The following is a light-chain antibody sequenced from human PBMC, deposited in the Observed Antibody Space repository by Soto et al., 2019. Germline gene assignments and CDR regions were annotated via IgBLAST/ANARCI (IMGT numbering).Light chain of an antibody. CDR1: QTIRSNY. V-gene: IGKV3-20*01. J-gene: IGKJ1*01. CDR2: GAS. CDR3: QQYGSAPRT. Sequence: EIVLTQSPGTLSLSPGERANLSCRASQTIRSNYLAWYRQTPGQAPRLLIYGASNRATGIADRFSGSGSGTDFTLIIRRLEPEDFGLYYCQQYGSAPRTFGQGTKVEI.